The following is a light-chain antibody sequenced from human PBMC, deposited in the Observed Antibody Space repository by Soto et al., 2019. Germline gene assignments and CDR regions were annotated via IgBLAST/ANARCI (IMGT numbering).Light chain of an antibody. J-gene: IGLJ3*02. CDR3: YASADNNGV. Sequence: SYELTQPSSVSVSPGQTARITCSGDILATKNTRWFQQKPGQAPVLVIYKDSERPSGIPERFSGSSSGTTVTLTISGAQVEDEADYYCYASADNNGVFGGGTKVTVL. V-gene: IGLV3-27*01. CDR2: KDS. CDR1: ILATKN.